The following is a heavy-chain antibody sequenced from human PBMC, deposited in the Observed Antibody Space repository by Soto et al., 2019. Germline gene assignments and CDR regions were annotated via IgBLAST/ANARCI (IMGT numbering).Heavy chain of an antibody. V-gene: IGHV1-69*01. Sequence: QVQLVQSGAEVRKPGSSLRVSWKSSGATFSTTGISWVRQAPGQGLEWMGGIIPLFGTPKYARKFQGRVSITADESTNTVYMELNSLRPDDAAVYYCARASPVICGGDPCYRLDSSFDSWGQGSLVIVSS. D-gene: IGHD2-21*02. CDR2: IIPLFGTP. J-gene: IGHJ5*01. CDR3: ARASPVICGGDPCYRLDSSFDS. CDR1: GATFSTTG.